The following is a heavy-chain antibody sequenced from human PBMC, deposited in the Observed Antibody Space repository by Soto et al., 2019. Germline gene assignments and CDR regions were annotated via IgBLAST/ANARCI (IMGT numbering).Heavy chain of an antibody. CDR2: IYYSGST. CDR1: GGSISSYY. D-gene: IGHD3-10*01. Sequence: SETLSLTXTVSGGSISSYYWSWIRQPPGKGLEWIGYIYYSGSTNYNPSLKSRVTISVDTSKNQFSLKLSSVTAADTAVYYCARDLGSGSYPNWFDPWGQGTLVTVS. V-gene: IGHV4-59*01. J-gene: IGHJ5*02. CDR3: ARDLGSGSYPNWFDP.